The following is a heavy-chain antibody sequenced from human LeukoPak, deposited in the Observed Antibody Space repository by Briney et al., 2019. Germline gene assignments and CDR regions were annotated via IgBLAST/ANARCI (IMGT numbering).Heavy chain of an antibody. J-gene: IGHJ3*02. Sequence: SETLSLTCTVSGASISSGDYYWSWIRQHPGQGLEWIAYIYYSGSTYYNPSLKSRVTISVDTSKNQFSLKLSSVTAADTAVYYCARFRVVNGPDAFDIWGQGTMVTVSS. CDR3: ARFRVVNGPDAFDI. V-gene: IGHV4-31*03. CDR2: IYYSGST. D-gene: IGHD2-21*01. CDR1: GASISSGDYY.